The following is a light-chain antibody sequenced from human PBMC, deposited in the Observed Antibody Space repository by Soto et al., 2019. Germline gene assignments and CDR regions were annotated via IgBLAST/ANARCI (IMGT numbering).Light chain of an antibody. CDR1: SSDVGAYNF. CDR2: ELT. CDR3: SSHTSSASVV. J-gene: IGLJ2*01. Sequence: QSVLTQLPSASGSPGQSVTISCTGTSSDVGAYNFVSWYQQYPGKAPRLLIYELTKRPSGVPDRFSGSKSANTASLTISGLQVEDEADYYCSSHTSSASVVFGGGTKVTVL. V-gene: IGLV2-8*01.